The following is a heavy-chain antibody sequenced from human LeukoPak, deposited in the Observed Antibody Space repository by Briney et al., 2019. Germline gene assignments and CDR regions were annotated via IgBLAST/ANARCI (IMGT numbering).Heavy chain of an antibody. CDR3: ASGYYDSSGYWGSGFDY. CDR2: IWYDVSNK. J-gene: IGHJ4*02. V-gene: IGHV3-33*01. D-gene: IGHD3-22*01. CDR1: GFTFSSYG. Sequence: HAGGSLRLSCAASGFTFSSYGMHWVRQAPGKGLEWVAVIWYDVSNKYYADSVKGRFTISRDNSKNTLYLQMNSLRAEDTAVYYCASGYYDSSGYWGSGFDYWGQGTLVTVSS.